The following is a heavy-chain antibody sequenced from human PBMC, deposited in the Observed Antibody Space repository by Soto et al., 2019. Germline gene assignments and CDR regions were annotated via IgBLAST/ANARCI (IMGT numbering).Heavy chain of an antibody. J-gene: IGHJ4*02. CDR2: ISGSGGST. V-gene: IGHV3-23*01. CDR1: GFTFRSYA. Sequence: GGSLRLSCAASGFTFRSYAMSWVRQAPGKGRGWISAISGSGGSTYYADSVKGRFTISRDNSKNTLYLQMKSLRAEDTAVYYCATDLVLGWSSYYFDYWGQGTLVTVSS. CDR3: ATDLVLGWSSYYFDY. D-gene: IGHD3-3*01.